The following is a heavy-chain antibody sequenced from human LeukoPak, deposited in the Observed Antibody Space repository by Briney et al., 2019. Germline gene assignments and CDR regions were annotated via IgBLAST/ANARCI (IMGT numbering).Heavy chain of an antibody. CDR1: GYTFTKYA. Sequence: ASVKVSCKASGYTFTKYALNWVRQAPGQGLEWMGWINTNTGDPTYAPGFTGQYVFSLDTSVSTAYLQISSLTAEDTAVYFCARDQVVNSLDAFDIWGQGTMVTVSS. V-gene: IGHV7-4-1*02. CDR2: INTNTGDP. D-gene: IGHD2-21*01. J-gene: IGHJ3*02. CDR3: ARDQVVNSLDAFDI.